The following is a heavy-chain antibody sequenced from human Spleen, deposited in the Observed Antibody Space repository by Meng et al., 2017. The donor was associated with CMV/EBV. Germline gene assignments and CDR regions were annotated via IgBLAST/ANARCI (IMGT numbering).Heavy chain of an antibody. J-gene: IGHJ4*02. V-gene: IGHV3-11*04. D-gene: IGHD2-2*01. CDR1: GFSVISSY. CDR3: ATGRYCSSTDCYRDY. CDR2: ISASGVTI. Sequence: GESLKISCAASGFSVISSYMSWVRQTPGRGLEWVAYISASGVTIYYADSVKGRFTISRDNAKTSLFLQMNSLRAEDSAIYYCATGRYCSSTDCYRDYWGQGTLVTVSS.